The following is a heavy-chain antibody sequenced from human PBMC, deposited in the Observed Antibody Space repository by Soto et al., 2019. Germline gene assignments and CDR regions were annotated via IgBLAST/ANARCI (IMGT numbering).Heavy chain of an antibody. CDR2: ISWDGRSI. J-gene: IGHJ6*02. CDR3: AKAGTWGPQYCYYYYGMDV. D-gene: IGHD7-27*01. Sequence: ACQAPGKGLEWVSLISWDGRSIYYADSEKGRFTNSRDNSKNSLYLQMNSLRTEDTAEYYCAKAGTWGPQYCYYYYGMDVWGQGTTVTVPS. V-gene: IGHV3-43*01.